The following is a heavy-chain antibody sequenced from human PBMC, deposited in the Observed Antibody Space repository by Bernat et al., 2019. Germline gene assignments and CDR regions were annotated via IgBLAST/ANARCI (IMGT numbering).Heavy chain of an antibody. J-gene: IGHJ4*02. CDR3: ARGAESVAAYFDY. V-gene: IGHV1-46*01. CDR2: INPSSGTT. D-gene: IGHD6-19*01. CDR1: GYTFSTYY. Sequence: QVHLVQSGAEVKKPGASVKVSCRASGYTFSTYYIHWVRQAPGQGLEWMGIINPSSGTTTYARKFQGRVTMTRDTSTSKVHMEVSSLRSDDTAVYYCARGAESVAAYFDYWGQGTLVTGSS.